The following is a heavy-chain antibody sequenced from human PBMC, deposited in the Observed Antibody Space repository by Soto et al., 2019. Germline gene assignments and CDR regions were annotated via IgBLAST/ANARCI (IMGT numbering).Heavy chain of an antibody. CDR3: ARDPHEGVYDY. CDR2: MRPDSGGA. D-gene: IGHD3-16*01. Sequence: SVQVSCKTSGYTFTGYYLHWIRQAPGQGLQWMGWMRPDSGGANYAQKFQGRVSMTRDTSTSTFYMELSRLASDDTAVYYCARDPHEGVYDYWGQGTQVTVSS. CDR1: GYTFTGYY. V-gene: IGHV1-2*02. J-gene: IGHJ4*02.